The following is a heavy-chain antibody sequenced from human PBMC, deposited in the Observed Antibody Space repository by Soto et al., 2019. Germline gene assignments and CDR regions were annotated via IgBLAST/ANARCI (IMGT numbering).Heavy chain of an antibody. V-gene: IGHV3-23*01. D-gene: IGHD4-17*01. CDR1: GFTFSSYA. J-gene: IGHJ3*01. CDR3: AKINADYCWGAFDF. Sequence: GGSLRLSCAASGFTFSSYAMTWVRQAPGKGLEWVSAISGSGPSTYYADSVKGRFTISRDNSKNTLYLQMNSLRAEDTAVYYCAKINADYCWGAFDFWGQGTMVTVSS. CDR2: ISGSGPST.